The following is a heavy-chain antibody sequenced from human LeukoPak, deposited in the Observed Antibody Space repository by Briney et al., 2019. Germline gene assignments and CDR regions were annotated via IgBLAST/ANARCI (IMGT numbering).Heavy chain of an antibody. D-gene: IGHD3-10*01. CDR3: ARLYGSSSYYDY. CDR1: GFTFSSFW. V-gene: IGHV3-7*01. J-gene: IGHJ4*02. CDR2: IKPDGSDK. Sequence: GGSLRLSCAASGFTFSSFWMSWVRQAPGKGLEWVANIKPDGSDKYYVDSVKGRFTISRDNAKNSPFLQMNSLRAEDTAVYYCARLYGSSSYYDYWGQGTLLTVSS.